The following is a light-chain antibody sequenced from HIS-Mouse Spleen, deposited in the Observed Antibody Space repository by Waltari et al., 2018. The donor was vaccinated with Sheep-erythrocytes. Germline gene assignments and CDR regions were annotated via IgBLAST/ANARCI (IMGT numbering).Light chain of an antibody. V-gene: IGLV2-23*01. CDR3: CSYAGSSTPWV. CDR2: EGS. Sequence: QSALTQPASVSGSPGHSITIPCTGTSSDVGSYTLVSWYQQHPGKAPKLMMYEGSKRPSGVSNRFSGSKSGNTASLTISGLQAEDEADYYCCSYAGSSTPWVFGGGTKLTVL. CDR1: SSDVGSYTL. J-gene: IGLJ3*02.